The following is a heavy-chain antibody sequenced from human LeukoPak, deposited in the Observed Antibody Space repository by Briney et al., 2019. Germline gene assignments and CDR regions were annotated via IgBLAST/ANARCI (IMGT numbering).Heavy chain of an antibody. CDR1: GFTFSSYA. V-gene: IGHV3-23*01. CDR2: ISGSGGST. D-gene: IGHD3-10*01. Sequence: GGSLRLSCAASGFTFSSYAMSWVRQAPGKGLEWVSAISGSGGSTYYADSVKGRFTISRDNSKNTLYLQMNSLRAEDTAVYYCAKVQAGDYYGSGSIGGDYWGQGTPVTVSS. CDR3: AKVQAGDYYGSGSIGGDY. J-gene: IGHJ4*02.